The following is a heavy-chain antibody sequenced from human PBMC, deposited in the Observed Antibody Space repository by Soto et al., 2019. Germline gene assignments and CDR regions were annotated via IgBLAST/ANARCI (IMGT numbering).Heavy chain of an antibody. Sequence: SETLSLTCTVSGGSISSGGYYWSWIRQHPGKGLEWIGYIYYSGSTYYNPSLKSRVTISVDTSKNQFSLKLSSVTAADTAVYYCARMSKYYYDSSGPQRYNWFDPWGQGTLVTVSS. V-gene: IGHV4-31*03. CDR2: IYYSGST. CDR3: ARMSKYYYDSSGPQRYNWFDP. J-gene: IGHJ5*02. CDR1: GGSISSGGYY. D-gene: IGHD3-22*01.